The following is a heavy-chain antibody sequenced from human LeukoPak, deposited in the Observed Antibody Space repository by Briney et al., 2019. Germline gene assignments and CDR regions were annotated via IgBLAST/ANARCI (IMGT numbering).Heavy chain of an antibody. CDR2: IIPIFGTA. D-gene: IGHD3-3*01. Sequence: SVKVSCKASGGTFSSYAISWVRQAPGQGLEWMGGIIPIFGTANYAQKFQGRVTITADKSTSTAYMELSSLRSDDTAVYYCAGTIFGVVTLDYWGQGTLVTVSS. V-gene: IGHV1-69*06. CDR3: AGTIFGVVTLDY. CDR1: GGTFSSYA. J-gene: IGHJ4*02.